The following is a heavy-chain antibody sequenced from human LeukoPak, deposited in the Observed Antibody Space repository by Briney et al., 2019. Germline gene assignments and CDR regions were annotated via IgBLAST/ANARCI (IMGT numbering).Heavy chain of an antibody. V-gene: IGHV3-23*01. Sequence: GGSLRLSCAASGFTFNNYAMNWVRQAPGKGLEWVSGISGSGGSTYYADSVKGRFTISRDNSKNTLFLQMNRLRAEDTAVYFCAKDPLSYYDSSGYRYFDYWGQGTLVTVSS. CDR2: ISGSGGST. CDR3: AKDPLSYYDSSGYRYFDY. D-gene: IGHD3-22*01. J-gene: IGHJ4*02. CDR1: GFTFNNYA.